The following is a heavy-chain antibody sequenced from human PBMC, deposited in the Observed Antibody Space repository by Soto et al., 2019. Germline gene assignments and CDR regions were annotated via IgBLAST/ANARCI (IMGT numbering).Heavy chain of an antibody. D-gene: IGHD6-6*01. Sequence: SETLSLTCTVSGGSISSSNWWIWVRQPPGKGLEWIGEIYHSGSTNYNPSLKSRVTISVDKSKNQFSLRLSSVTAADTAVYYCARSIADRTPDGFDYWGQGTLVTVSS. CDR1: GGSISSSNW. J-gene: IGHJ4*02. V-gene: IGHV4-4*02. CDR3: ARSIADRTPDGFDY. CDR2: IYHSGST.